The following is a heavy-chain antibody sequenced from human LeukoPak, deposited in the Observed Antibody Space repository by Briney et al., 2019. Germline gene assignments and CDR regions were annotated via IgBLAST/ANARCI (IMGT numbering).Heavy chain of an antibody. D-gene: IGHD7-27*01. CDR3: ARDLNWGTYFDY. CDR2: ISSSSSYI. CDR1: GFTFSSYS. J-gene: IGHJ4*02. V-gene: IGHV3-21*01. Sequence: PGGSLRLSWAASGFTFSSYSMNWVRQAPGKGLEWVSSISSSSSYIYYADSVKGRFTISRDNAKNSLYLQMNSLRAEDTAVYYCARDLNWGTYFDYWGQGTLVTVSS.